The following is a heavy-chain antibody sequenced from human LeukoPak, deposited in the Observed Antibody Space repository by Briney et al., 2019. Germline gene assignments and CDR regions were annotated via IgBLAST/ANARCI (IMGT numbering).Heavy chain of an antibody. CDR1: GYTFTGYY. J-gene: IGHJ4*02. Sequence: GASVKVSCKASGYTFTGYYMHWVRQAPGQGLEWMGWINPNSGGTNYAQKFQGRVTMTRDTSISTAYMELSRLRSDDTAVYYCARVLPYCSSTSCYDTYWDWGQGTLVTVSS. V-gene: IGHV1-2*02. CDR2: INPNSGGT. CDR3: ARVLPYCSSTSCYDTYWD. D-gene: IGHD2-2*01.